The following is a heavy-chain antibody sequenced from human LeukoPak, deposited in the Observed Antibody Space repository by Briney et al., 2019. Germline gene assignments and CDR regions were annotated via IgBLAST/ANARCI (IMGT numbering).Heavy chain of an antibody. CDR3: AATIRPILWAFDC. CDR1: GITFSEYS. CDR2: IRSRTSYI. V-gene: IGHV3-21*01. D-gene: IGHD2-21*01. Sequence: GGSLRLSCAASGITFSEYSMNWVRQAPGKGLEWVSSIRSRTSYIYYADSVKGRFTISRDNAKNSLYLQMNSLRAEDTAVYYCAATIRPILWAFDCWGQGTLVTVPS. J-gene: IGHJ4*02.